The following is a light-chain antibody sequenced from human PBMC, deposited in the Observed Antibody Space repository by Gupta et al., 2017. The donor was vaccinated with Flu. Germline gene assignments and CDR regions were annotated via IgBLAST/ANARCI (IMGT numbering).Light chain of an antibody. V-gene: IGKV1-5*03. CDR1: QSISSW. CDR3: QQDDAHRT. Sequence: IQMTQSPSTLSASVGDRVTSTCRASQSISSWLDWYQQKPGKAPKLMIYKSSTGENGGPSTFSDSGYGKEFTLTSNSLQPDDFATYYCQQDDAHRTSAQGTKVEVK. J-gene: IGKJ1*01. CDR2: KSS.